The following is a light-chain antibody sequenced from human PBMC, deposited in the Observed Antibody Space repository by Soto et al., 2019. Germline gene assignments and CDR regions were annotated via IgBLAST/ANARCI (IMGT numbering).Light chain of an antibody. CDR2: DVS. Sequence: QSALTQPASVSGSPGQSITISCTGTSSDVGGYNYVSWYQQHPGKAPKLIIYDVSNRPSGVSNRFSGSKSGNTASLTISVLQAEDEADYYCSSYTSSSTLDVVFGGGTKLTVL. J-gene: IGLJ2*01. CDR3: SSYTSSSTLDVV. CDR1: SSDVGGYNY. V-gene: IGLV2-14*01.